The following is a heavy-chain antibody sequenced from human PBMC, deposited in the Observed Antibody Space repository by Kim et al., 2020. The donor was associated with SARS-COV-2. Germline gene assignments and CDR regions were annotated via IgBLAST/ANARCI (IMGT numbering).Heavy chain of an antibody. J-gene: IGHJ2*01. Sequence: GGSLRLSCAASRFTFSNFAMSWVRQAPGKGLEWVSGIFGSGSGTYYADSVNGRFTITRDNSRNTLYLQMNNLRAEDTAVYYCGRHLHITSVTFYWYFALCGPGTLVTVSS. CDR2: IFGSGSGT. CDR1: RFTFSNFA. CDR3: GRHLHITSVTFYWYFAL. V-gene: IGHV3-23*01. D-gene: IGHD2-2*01.